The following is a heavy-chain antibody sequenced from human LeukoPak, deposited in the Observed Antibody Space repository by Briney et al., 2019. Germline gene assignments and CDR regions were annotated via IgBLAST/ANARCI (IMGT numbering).Heavy chain of an antibody. CDR2: IYPGDSDT. V-gene: IGHV5-51*01. Sequence: GESLKISCKGSGYSFTSYWIGWVRQMPGKGLEWMGIIYPGDSDTRYSPSFRGQVTISADKSISTAYLQWSSLKASDTAMYCCARYCSSTSCYNWFDPRGQGTLVTVSS. D-gene: IGHD2-2*01. CDR3: ARYCSSTSCYNWFDP. CDR1: GYSFTSYW. J-gene: IGHJ5*02.